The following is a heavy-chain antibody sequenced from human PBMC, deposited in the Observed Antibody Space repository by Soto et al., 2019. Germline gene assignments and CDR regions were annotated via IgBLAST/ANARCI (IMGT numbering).Heavy chain of an antibody. Sequence: SETLSLTCAVYGGSFSGYYWSWIRQPPGKGLEWIGEINHSGSTNYNPSLKSRVTISVDTSKNQFSLKLSSVTAADTAVYYCARGFSFSSWYFFDYWGQGTLVTVSS. V-gene: IGHV4-34*01. D-gene: IGHD6-13*01. CDR1: GGSFSGYY. J-gene: IGHJ4*02. CDR3: ARGFSFSSWYFFDY. CDR2: INHSGST.